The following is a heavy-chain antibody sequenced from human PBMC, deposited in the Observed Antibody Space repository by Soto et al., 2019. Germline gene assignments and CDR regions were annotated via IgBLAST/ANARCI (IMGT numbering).Heavy chain of an antibody. CDR3: AREKLRYFDWLFDGVVY. Sequence: SETLSLTCAVYGGSFSGYYWSWIRQPPGKGLEWIGEINHSGSTNYNPSLKSRVTISVDTSKNQFSLKLSSVTAADTAVYYCAREKLRYFDWLFDGVVYWGQGTLV. CDR2: INHSGST. CDR1: GGSFSGYY. J-gene: IGHJ4*02. V-gene: IGHV4-34*01. D-gene: IGHD3-9*01.